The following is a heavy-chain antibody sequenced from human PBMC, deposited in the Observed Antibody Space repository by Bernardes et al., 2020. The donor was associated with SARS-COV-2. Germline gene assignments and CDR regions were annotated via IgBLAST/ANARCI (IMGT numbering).Heavy chain of an antibody. D-gene: IGHD2-2*01. J-gene: IGHJ3*02. CDR2: IKQDGSEK. Sequence: GGSLIISCAASGFTFRSSWMSWVRQAPGKGLEWVANIKQDGSEKYYVDSVKGRFTISRDNAKNSLYLQMNSLRAEDTAVYYCARDGGYCSSTSCSQGAFDIWGQGTMVTVSS. CDR1: GFTFRSSW. V-gene: IGHV3-7*05. CDR3: ARDGGYCSSTSCSQGAFDI.